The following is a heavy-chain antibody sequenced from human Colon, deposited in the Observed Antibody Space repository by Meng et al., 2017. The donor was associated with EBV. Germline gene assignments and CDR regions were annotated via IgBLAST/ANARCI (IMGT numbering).Heavy chain of an antibody. D-gene: IGHD3-16*01. J-gene: IGHJ4*02. CDR3: ARGGGSFDY. CDR1: GGSTSSGGYL. CDR2: IYHSGNT. Sequence: QLQLQESGSGRVKPSQTLSLTCAVSGGSTSSGGYLWSWSRQPPAKGLGWIGYIYHSGNTCYNPSLKSRVTMSVDGSNNQFSLKLTAVPAADTAVYNCARGGGSFDYWGQGTLVTVSS. V-gene: IGHV4-30-2*01.